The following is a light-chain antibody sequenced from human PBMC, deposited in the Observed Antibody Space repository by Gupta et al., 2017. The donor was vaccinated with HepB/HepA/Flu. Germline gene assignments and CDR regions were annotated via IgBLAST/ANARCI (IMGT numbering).Light chain of an antibody. CDR2: TTS. CDR1: RDIDTY. V-gene: IGKV1-12*01. J-gene: IGKJ4*01. CDR3: QQADSFPLT. Sequence: DIQMTQSPSSVSASVGDRVTMTCRASRDIDTYLAWYQHKLGQPPRLLIYTTSTVKSGVPLRFSGSGSGTDFTLTISSLQPEEFATYYCQQADSFPLTFGGGTKVEIK.